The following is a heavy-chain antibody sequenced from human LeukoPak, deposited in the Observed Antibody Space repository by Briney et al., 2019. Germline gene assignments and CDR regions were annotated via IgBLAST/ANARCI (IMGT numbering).Heavy chain of an antibody. CDR2: LIPIFGTA. J-gene: IGHJ6*04. V-gene: IGHV1-69*06. CDR3: AHVPPEDYYYYGMDV. Sequence: GASVKVSCKPSGYTFTSYGISWVRQAPGQGLEWMGWLIPIFGTANYAQKFQGRVTITADKSTSTAYMELSSLRSGDTAVYYCAHVPPEDYYYYGMDVWGKGTTVTVSS. D-gene: IGHD3-16*01. CDR1: GYTFTSYG.